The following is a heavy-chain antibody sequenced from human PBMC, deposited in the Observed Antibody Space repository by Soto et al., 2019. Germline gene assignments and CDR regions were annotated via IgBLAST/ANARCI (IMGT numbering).Heavy chain of an antibody. D-gene: IGHD3-3*01. CDR3: ARDGTIFGVVKPHYYYYGMDV. CDR1: GGTFSSYA. Sequence: ASVKVSCKASGGTFSSYAISWVRQAPGQGLEWMGGIIPIFGTANYAQKFQGRVTITADESTSTAYMELSSLRPEDTAVYYCARDGTIFGVVKPHYYYYGMDVWGQGTTVTVSS. J-gene: IGHJ6*02. CDR2: IIPIFGTA. V-gene: IGHV1-69*13.